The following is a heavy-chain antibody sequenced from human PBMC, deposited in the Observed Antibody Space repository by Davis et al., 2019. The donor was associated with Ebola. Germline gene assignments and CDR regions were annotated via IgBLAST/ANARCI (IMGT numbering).Heavy chain of an antibody. CDR1: GYTFTGYY. D-gene: IGHD3-3*01. J-gene: IGHJ6*02. V-gene: IGHV1-2*02. CDR3: ARYLPPYYDSWGDGMDV. CDR2: INPNSGGT. Sequence: ASVKVSCKASGYTFTGYYMHWVRQAPGQGLEWMGWINPNSGGTNYAQKFQGRVTMTRDTSISTAYMELSRLRSDDTAVYYCARYLPPYYDSWGDGMDVWGQGTTVTVSS.